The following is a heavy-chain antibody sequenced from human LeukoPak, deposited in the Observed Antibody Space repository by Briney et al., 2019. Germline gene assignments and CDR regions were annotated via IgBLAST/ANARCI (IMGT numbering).Heavy chain of an antibody. CDR2: INPSGGST. D-gene: IGHD4-17*01. Sequence: GASVKVSCKASGYTFTSYYMHWVRQAPGQGLEWMGIINPSGGSTSYAQKFQGRVTMTRDTSTSTVYMELSSLRSEDTAVYYCASLYPMTTVTSGGAFDIWGQGTMVTVSS. J-gene: IGHJ3*02. CDR3: ASLYPMTTVTSGGAFDI. V-gene: IGHV1-46*01. CDR1: GYTFTSYY.